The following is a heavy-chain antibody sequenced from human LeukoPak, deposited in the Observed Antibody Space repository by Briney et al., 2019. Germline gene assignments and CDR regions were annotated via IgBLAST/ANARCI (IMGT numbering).Heavy chain of an antibody. D-gene: IGHD5-12*01. V-gene: IGHV3-30-3*01. CDR1: GFTFSSYA. Sequence: GGSLTLSCAASGFTFSSYAMHWVRQAPGKGPEWVAVISYDGSNKYYADSVKGRFTISRDNSKNTLYLQMNSLRAEDTAVYYCAREAVDPLGTDYWGQGTLVTVSS. CDR3: AREAVDPLGTDY. CDR2: ISYDGSNK. J-gene: IGHJ4*02.